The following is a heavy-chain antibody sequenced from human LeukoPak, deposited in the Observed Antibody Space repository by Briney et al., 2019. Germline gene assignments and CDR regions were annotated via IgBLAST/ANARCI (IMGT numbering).Heavy chain of an antibody. Sequence: GGSLRLSCAASGFTFSSYGMHWVRQAPGKGLEWVAFIRYDESDKYYADSVKGRFTISRDNSKNTLYLQMNSLRAEDTAVYYCAKGVDTATMAGMDVWGKGTTVTVSS. D-gene: IGHD5-18*01. CDR3: AKGVDTATMAGMDV. J-gene: IGHJ6*04. CDR1: GFTFSSYG. V-gene: IGHV3-30*02. CDR2: IRYDESDK.